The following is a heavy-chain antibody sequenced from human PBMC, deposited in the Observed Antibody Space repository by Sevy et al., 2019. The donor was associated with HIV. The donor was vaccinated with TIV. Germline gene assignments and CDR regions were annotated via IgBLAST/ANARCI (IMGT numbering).Heavy chain of an antibody. CDR2: IYYTGNT. CDR1: HGSISPFS. J-gene: IGHJ3*02. V-gene: IGHV4-59*01. CDR3: ARIHDIGGITDDAFDI. Sequence: SETLSLTCTVSHGSISPFSWTWIRQSPGKGLEWIGYIYYTGNTRYNPSLKSRVPMSLDTSKNQFSLNLNSVTAADTAVYYCARIHDIGGITDDAFDIWGPGTMVTVSS. D-gene: IGHD3-22*01.